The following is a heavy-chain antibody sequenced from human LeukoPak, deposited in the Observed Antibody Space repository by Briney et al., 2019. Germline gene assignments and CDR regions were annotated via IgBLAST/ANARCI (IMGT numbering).Heavy chain of an antibody. J-gene: IGHJ4*02. CDR2: ISTYNGNT. D-gene: IGHD3-22*01. CDR3: ARATYYYDSTGYFLSHFDY. V-gene: IGHV1-18*01. CDR1: GYTLTTYG. Sequence: GASVKVSCKASGYTLTTYGISWVRQAPGQGLEWMGWISTYNGNTNYAQKLQGRVTMTTDTSTSTAYMELRSLRSDDTAVYYCARATYYYDSTGYFLSHFDYWGQGTLVTVSS.